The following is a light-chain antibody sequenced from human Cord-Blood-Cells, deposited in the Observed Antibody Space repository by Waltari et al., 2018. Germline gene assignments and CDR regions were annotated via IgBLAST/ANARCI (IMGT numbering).Light chain of an antibody. Sequence: SPLTQPASVSGSPGPSITISCTGTSRDLGGTNPVSWYQQHRGKAPKRMIYEGSKRPSGVSYRFSGSKSGNTACLTVTGLQAEDEADYYCCAYAGSILFGGVTSLTVL. CDR1: SRDLGGTNP. CDR3: CAYAGSIL. V-gene: IGLV2-23*01. J-gene: IGLJ3*02. CDR2: EGS.